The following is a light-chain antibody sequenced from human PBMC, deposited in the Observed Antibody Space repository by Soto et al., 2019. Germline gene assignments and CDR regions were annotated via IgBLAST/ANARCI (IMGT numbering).Light chain of an antibody. CDR2: AAS. CDR3: QQYDQWPPKGT. J-gene: IGKJ1*01. CDR1: QSVSSD. Sequence: EIVMTQSPATLSVSPGERATLSCRASQSVSSDLAWYQQKPGQAPRLLIYAASTRATGIPARFSGSGSGTEFTLTISSLQSEDFAVYYCQQYDQWPPKGTLGQGTKVDIK. V-gene: IGKV3-15*01.